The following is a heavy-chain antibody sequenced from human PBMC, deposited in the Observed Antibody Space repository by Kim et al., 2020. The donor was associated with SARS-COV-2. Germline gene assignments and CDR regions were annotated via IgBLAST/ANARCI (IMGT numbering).Heavy chain of an antibody. J-gene: IGHJ4*02. CDR1: GYTLTELS. D-gene: IGHD3-3*01. CDR2: FDPEDGER. CDR3: ATRRRFCFDY. V-gene: IGHV1-24*01. Sequence: ASVKVSCKVSGYTLTELSIHWVRQAPGKGLEWMGGFDPEDGERIYEQNFQGRVTMTEATSTDTAYMELSSLRSEDTAIYYCATRRRFCFDYWGQGTLVTVSS.